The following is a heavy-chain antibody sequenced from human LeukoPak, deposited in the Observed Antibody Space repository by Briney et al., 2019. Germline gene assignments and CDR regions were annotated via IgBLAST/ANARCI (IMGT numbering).Heavy chain of an antibody. Sequence: SGPMLVKPTQTLTLTCTFSGFSLSTSAVGVGWIRQPPGRALEWLALIYWNGDKCYSPSLRSRLTITKDTSKNQVVLTMTNMDPVDTATYYCARRIRFGESSKENWFDPWGQGTLVTVSS. CDR3: ARRIRFGESSKENWFDP. CDR1: GFSLSTSAVG. J-gene: IGHJ5*02. D-gene: IGHD3-10*01. V-gene: IGHV2-5*01. CDR2: IYWNGDK.